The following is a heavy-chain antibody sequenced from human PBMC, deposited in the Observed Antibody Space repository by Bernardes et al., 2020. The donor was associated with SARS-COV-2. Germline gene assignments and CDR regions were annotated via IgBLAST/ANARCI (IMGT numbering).Heavy chain of an antibody. J-gene: IGHJ4*02. D-gene: IGHD2-2*01. CDR1: GGSISSHY. CDR2: ISYSGPT. V-gene: IGHV4-59*11. Sequence: SETLSLTCTVSGGSISSHYWSWIRQPPGKGLEWIGFISYSGPTNYNPSLKSRVTISLDTSKNQFSLKLSSVTAADTAVYYCARGGSTVVEYWGQGTLVTVSS. CDR3: ARGGSTVVEY.